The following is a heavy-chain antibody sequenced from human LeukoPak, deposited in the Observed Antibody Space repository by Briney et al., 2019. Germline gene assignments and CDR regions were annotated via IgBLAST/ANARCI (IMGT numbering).Heavy chain of an antibody. V-gene: IGHV3-33*06. D-gene: IGHD3-3*01. CDR3: AKDNYDFWSGYRNWYFDL. CDR1: GFTFSSYG. J-gene: IGHJ2*01. Sequence: HPGRSLRLSCAASGFTFSSYGMLWVRQAPGKGLEWVAVIWYDGSNKYYADSVKGRFTISRDNSKNTLYLQLNSLRAEDTAVYYCAKDNYDFWSGYRNWYFDLWGRGTLVTVSS. CDR2: IWYDGSNK.